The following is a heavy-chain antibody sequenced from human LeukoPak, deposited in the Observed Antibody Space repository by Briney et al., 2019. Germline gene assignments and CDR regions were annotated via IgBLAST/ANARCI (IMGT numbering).Heavy chain of an antibody. CDR2: IYTSGST. CDR3: ARLRGATVAHNWFDP. Sequence: PSETLSLTCTVSGGSISIYYWSWIRQPAGKGLEWIGRIYTSGSTNYNPSLKSRVTMSADTSKNQCSLTLTSVTAADTAVYYCARLRGATVAHNWFDPWGLGTLVTVSS. CDR1: GGSISIYY. D-gene: IGHD6-19*01. J-gene: IGHJ5*02. V-gene: IGHV4-4*07.